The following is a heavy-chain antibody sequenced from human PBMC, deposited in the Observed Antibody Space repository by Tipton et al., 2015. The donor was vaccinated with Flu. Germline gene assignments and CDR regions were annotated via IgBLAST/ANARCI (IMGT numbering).Heavy chain of an antibody. CDR3: ARGDYGDYDHEADAFDI. V-gene: IGHV4-59*01. CDR2: VYYRGST. Sequence: TLSLTCTVSGGSISSYYWSWIRQPPGKGLEWIGYVYYRGSTNQKPSLKSRATMSVDTSKNQLYLNLRSLTAADTAVYYCARGDYGDYDHEADAFDIWGQGTLVTVSA. CDR1: GGSISSYY. D-gene: IGHD4-17*01. J-gene: IGHJ3*02.